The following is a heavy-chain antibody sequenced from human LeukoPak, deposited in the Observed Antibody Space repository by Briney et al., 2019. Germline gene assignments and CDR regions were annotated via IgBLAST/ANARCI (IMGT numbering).Heavy chain of an antibody. J-gene: IGHJ4*02. V-gene: IGHV3-30-3*01. CDR2: ISYDGSNK. D-gene: IGHD3-22*01. CDR1: GFTFSDYA. CDR3: ARDGPDYYDSSGYYLDY. Sequence: GRSLRLSCAASGFTFSDYAIAWVRQSPGKGLECLAFISYDGSNKYYADSVKGRFTISRDNSKNTLYLQMNSLRAEDTAVYYCARDGPDYYDSSGYYLDYWGQGTLVTVSS.